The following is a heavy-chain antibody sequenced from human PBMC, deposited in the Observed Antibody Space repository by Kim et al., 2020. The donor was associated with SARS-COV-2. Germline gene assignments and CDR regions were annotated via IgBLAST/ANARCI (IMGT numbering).Heavy chain of an antibody. V-gene: IGHV3-23*01. CDR1: GLTFSSYA. CDR2: ISVSGASA. D-gene: IGHD6-6*01. CDR3: AKETLYSTSSYVYYDYG. J-gene: IGHJ6*01. Sequence: GGSLRLSCAASGLTFSSYAMNWVRQAPGKGLEWVSVISVSGASAYYADSVRGRFTISRDDSTKTLFLQMNSLRAEDTSVYYCAKETLYSTSSYVYYDYG.